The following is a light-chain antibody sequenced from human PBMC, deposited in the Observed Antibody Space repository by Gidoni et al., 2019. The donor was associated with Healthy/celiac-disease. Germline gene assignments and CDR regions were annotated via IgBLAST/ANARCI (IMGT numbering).Light chain of an antibody. CDR1: QSVSSY. Sequence: EIVLTPSPATLSLSPGERATLSCRASQSVSSYLAWYQQKPGQAPRLLIYDASNRATGIPARFSGSGSGTDFTLTISSLEPEDFAVYYCQQRSNWPGFTFXPXTKVDIK. V-gene: IGKV3-11*01. J-gene: IGKJ3*01. CDR3: QQRSNWPGFT. CDR2: DAS.